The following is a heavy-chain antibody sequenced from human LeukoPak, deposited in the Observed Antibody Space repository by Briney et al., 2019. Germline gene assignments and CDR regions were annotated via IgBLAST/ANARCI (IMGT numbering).Heavy chain of an antibody. Sequence: SVKVSCKASGGTFSSYAISWVRQAPGQGVEWMGRIIPIFVTANYAQKFQGRVTITTDASTSTAYMELSSLRSEDTAVYYCARARYYDSSGYLDYWGQGTLVTVSS. D-gene: IGHD3-22*01. CDR3: ARARYYDSSGYLDY. V-gene: IGHV1-69*05. CDR1: GGTFSSYA. J-gene: IGHJ4*02. CDR2: IIPIFVTA.